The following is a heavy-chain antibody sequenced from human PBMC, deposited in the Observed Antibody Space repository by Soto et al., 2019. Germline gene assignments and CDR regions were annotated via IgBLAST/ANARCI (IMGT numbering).Heavy chain of an antibody. D-gene: IGHD6-19*01. V-gene: IGHV3-30*18. CDR2: VSHDGRNT. CDR1: GFTFSDYA. CDR3: AKGGRQWLVTSDFNY. Sequence: VQLVESGGGVVQPGRSLRLSWAASGFTFSDYAMHWVRRAQGKGLEWVAVVSHDGRNTHYADSVKGRFTISRDSSKNTVSLEMTSLRAEDTAVYYCAKGGRQWLVTSDFNYCAQGALVTVSS. J-gene: IGHJ4*02.